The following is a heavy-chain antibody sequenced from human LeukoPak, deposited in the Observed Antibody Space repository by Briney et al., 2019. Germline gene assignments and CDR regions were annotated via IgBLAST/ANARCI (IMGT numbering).Heavy chain of an antibody. CDR2: IYHSGST. D-gene: IGHD4-17*01. J-gene: IGHJ5*02. Sequence: PSETLSLTCAVSGGSISSDNWWSWVRQPPGKGLEWIGEIYHSGSTNYNPSLKSRVTISVDKSKNQFSLKLSSVTAADTAVYYCTRDTGTTGEVKFDPWGQGTLVTVSS. CDR1: GGSISSDNW. V-gene: IGHV4-4*02. CDR3: TRDTGTTGEVKFDP.